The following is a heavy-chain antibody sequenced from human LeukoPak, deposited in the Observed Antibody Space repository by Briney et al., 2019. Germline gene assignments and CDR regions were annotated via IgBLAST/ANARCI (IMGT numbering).Heavy chain of an antibody. CDR3: ARAGWPTPYYYYYMDV. J-gene: IGHJ6*03. CDR2: IEQDGSEK. V-gene: IGHV3-7*01. Sequence: GGSLRLSCAASGFTFSSYWMSWVRQAPGKGLEWVANIEQDGSEKYYVDSVKGRFTISRDNAKNSLYLQMNSLRAEDTAVYYCARAGWPTPYYYYYMDVWGKGTTVTVSS. CDR1: GFTFSSYW.